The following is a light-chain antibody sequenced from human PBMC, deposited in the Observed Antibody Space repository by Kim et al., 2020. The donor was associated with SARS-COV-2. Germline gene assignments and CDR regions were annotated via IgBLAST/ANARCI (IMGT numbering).Light chain of an antibody. J-gene: IGKJ4*01. CDR3: QHYNNWPPLT. Sequence: FPAAIAPLSCRAGQSIAGNLAWYQQKPGQGPRLLIYDASSRATGIPARFTGGGYGTEFSLTISSLQPEDSAVYYCQHYNNWPPLTFGGGTKVDIK. CDR2: DAS. V-gene: IGKV3-15*01. CDR1: QSIAGN.